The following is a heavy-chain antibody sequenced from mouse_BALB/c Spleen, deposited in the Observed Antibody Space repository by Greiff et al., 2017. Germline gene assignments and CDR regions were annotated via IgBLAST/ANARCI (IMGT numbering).Heavy chain of an antibody. CDR1: GYTFTNYW. CDR3: ARPGLRRRSEAWFAY. D-gene: IGHD2-4*01. J-gene: IGHJ3*01. CDR2: IYPGGGYT. V-gene: IGHV1-63*02. Sequence: QVQLQQSGAELVRPGTSVKMSCKAAGYTFTNYWIGWVKQRPGHGLEWIGDIYPGGGYTNYNEKFKGKATLTVDKSSSTAYMQLKSLTSEDSAVYYCARPGLRRRSEAWFAYWGQGTLVTVSA.